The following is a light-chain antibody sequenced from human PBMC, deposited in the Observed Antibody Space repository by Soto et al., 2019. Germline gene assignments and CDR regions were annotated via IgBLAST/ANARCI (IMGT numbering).Light chain of an antibody. CDR2: DAS. CDR1: QSVYSSY. V-gene: IGKV3-20*01. J-gene: IGKJ2*02. Sequence: EIVLTQAPGTLSLSPGERATLSCSASQSVYSSYLAWYQQKPGQAPRLLIYDASIRAIGIPDRFSGSVSGTDFTLTISRLEPADFAVYYCQQYGNLWTFGQGTKREI. CDR3: QQYGNLWT.